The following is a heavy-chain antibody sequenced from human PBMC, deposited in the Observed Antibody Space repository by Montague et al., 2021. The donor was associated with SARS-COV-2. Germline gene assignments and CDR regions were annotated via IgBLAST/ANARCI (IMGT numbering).Heavy chain of an antibody. CDR3: AKDNQWGFYYMDV. J-gene: IGHJ6*03. CDR1: GFPFGAYA. V-gene: IGHV3-9*01. D-gene: IGHD1-26*01. CDR2: ISCNSGSI. Sequence: SLRLSCAASGFPFGAYAMHWVRQAPGKGLEWVSGISCNSGSIGYADSVKGQFTISRDNAKNSLYLQMNSLRAEDTALYYCAKDNQWGFYYMDVWGKGTTVTVSS.